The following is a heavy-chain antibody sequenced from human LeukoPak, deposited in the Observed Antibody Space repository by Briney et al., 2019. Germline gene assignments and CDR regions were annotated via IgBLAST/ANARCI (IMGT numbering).Heavy chain of an antibody. Sequence: GASVMVSCKASGYTFTGYYMHWVRQAPGQGLEWMGWINPNSGGTNYAQKFQGRVTMTRDTSISTAYMELSRLRSDDTAVYYCARDFWSGSAHFDYWGQGTLVTVSS. CDR1: GYTFTGYY. CDR2: INPNSGGT. J-gene: IGHJ4*02. CDR3: ARDFWSGSAHFDY. D-gene: IGHD3-3*01. V-gene: IGHV1-2*02.